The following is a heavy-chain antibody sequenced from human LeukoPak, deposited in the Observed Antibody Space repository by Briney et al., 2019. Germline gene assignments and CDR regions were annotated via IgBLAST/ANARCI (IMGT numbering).Heavy chain of an antibody. D-gene: IGHD3-10*01. CDR2: IKSKTDGGTT. J-gene: IGHJ4*02. V-gene: IGHV3-15*01. Sequence: GGSLRLSCAASGFTFSSYAMSWVRQAPGKGLEWVGRIKSKTDGGTTDYAAPVKGRFTISRDDSKNTLYLQMNSLKTEDTAVYYCTTDRLLWFGELLSHWGQGTLVTVSS. CDR1: GFTFSSYA. CDR3: TTDRLLWFGELLSH.